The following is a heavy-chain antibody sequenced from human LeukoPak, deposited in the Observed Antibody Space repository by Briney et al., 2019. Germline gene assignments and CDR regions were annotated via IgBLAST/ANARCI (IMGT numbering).Heavy chain of an antibody. CDR1: GYTFTSYD. V-gene: IGHV1-8*01. Sequence: ASVQVSCKAAGYTFTSYDINWGRRATGQGREWMGWMNPISGNTGYAQKFQGRGTMTRNTSISTAYMELSSLRSEDTAVYYCASIGSYSGFDPWGQGTLVTVSS. J-gene: IGHJ5*02. CDR3: ASIGSYSGFDP. CDR2: MNPISGNT. D-gene: IGHD1-26*01.